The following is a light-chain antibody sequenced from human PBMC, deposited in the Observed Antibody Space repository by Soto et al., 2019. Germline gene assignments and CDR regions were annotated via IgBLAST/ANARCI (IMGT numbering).Light chain of an antibody. Sequence: QPALTQPASVSGSPGQSITISCTGTSSDVGGYSYVSWYQQHPGKAPKLMIYEVSNRPSGVSNRFSGSKSGNTASLTISGLQAEDEADYYCSSYAGSTTLLFGGGTKLTVL. CDR2: EVS. CDR3: SSYAGSTTLL. J-gene: IGLJ3*02. CDR1: SSDVGGYSY. V-gene: IGLV2-14*01.